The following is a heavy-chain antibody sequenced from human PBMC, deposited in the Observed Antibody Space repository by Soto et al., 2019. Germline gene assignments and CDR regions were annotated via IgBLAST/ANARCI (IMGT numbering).Heavy chain of an antibody. Sequence: PGGSLRLSCAASGFTFSSYGMHRVRQAPGKGLEWVAVISYDRSNKYYADSVKGRFTISRDNSKNTLYLQMNSLRAEDTAVYYCAKILLWFGEQNPDDAFDIWGQGTMVTVSS. D-gene: IGHD3-10*01. CDR2: ISYDRSNK. J-gene: IGHJ3*02. CDR1: GFTFSSYG. V-gene: IGHV3-30*18. CDR3: AKILLWFGEQNPDDAFDI.